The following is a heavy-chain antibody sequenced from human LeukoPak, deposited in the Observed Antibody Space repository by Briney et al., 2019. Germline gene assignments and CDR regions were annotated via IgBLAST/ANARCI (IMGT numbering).Heavy chain of an antibody. J-gene: IGHJ3*02. CDR2: IIPILGIA. Sequence: GASVKVSCKASGGTFSSYAISWVRQAPGQGLEWMGRIIPILGIANYAQKFQGRVTITADKSTSTAYMELSSLRSEDTAVYYCARGMIQNAFDIWGQGTMVTVSS. CDR3: ARGMIQNAFDI. CDR1: GGTFSSYA. V-gene: IGHV1-69*04. D-gene: IGHD3-16*01.